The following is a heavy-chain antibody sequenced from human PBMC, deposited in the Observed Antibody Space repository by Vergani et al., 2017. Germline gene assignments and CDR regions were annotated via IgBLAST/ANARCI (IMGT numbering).Heavy chain of an antibody. J-gene: IGHJ6*02. V-gene: IGHV1-3*04. D-gene: IGHD6-13*01. CDR3: ARDGAAAGTLRGMDV. Sequence: QVQLVQSGAEVKKPGASVKVSCKASGYTFTSYAMHWVRQAPGQRLEWMGWINTGNGNTKYSQKFQGRVTITRDTAASTAYMELSSLRSEDTAVYYCARDGAAAGTLRGMDVWGQGTTVTVSS. CDR2: INTGNGNT. CDR1: GYTFTSYA.